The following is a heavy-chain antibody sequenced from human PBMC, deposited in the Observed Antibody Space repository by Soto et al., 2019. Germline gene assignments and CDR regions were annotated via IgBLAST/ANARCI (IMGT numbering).Heavy chain of an antibody. V-gene: IGHV3-30*18. CDR3: AKGSNSWENVDY. Sequence: PGGSLRLSCAASGFTFSSYGMHWVRQAPGKGLEWVAVISYDGSNKYYADSVKGRFTISRDNSKNTLYLQMNSLRAEDTAVYYCAKGSNSWENVDYWGQGTRVTVSS. D-gene: IGHD6-13*01. J-gene: IGHJ4*02. CDR2: ISYDGSNK. CDR1: GFTFSSYG.